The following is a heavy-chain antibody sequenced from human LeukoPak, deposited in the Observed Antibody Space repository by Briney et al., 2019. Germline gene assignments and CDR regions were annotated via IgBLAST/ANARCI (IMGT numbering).Heavy chain of an antibody. J-gene: IGHJ4*02. CDR2: ISSSSSTI. CDR3: ARADLYYYDSSGPDY. CDR1: GFTFSSYS. V-gene: IGHV3-48*01. Sequence: GGSLRLSCAASGFTFSSYSMNWVRQAPGKGLEWVSCISSSSSTIYYADSVKGRFTISRDNAKNSLYLQMNSLRAEDTAVYYCARADLYYYDSSGPDYWGQGTLVTVSS. D-gene: IGHD3-22*01.